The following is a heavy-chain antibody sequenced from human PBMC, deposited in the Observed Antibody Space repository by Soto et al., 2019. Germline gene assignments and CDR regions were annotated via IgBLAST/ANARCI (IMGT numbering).Heavy chain of an antibody. V-gene: IGHV1-46*01. CDR2: INPFDGSR. CDR1: GYIFTSYY. Sequence: GASVKVSCKASGYIFTSYYIHWVRQAPGQGLEWMGWINPFDGSRMFAQSFQGRVTMTRDTSTSTVYMEVSSLRSEDTAVYYFSRERELFYCTNGVCPDAFDIWGQGTMVTVSS. J-gene: IGHJ3*02. D-gene: IGHD2-8*01. CDR3: SRERELFYCTNGVCPDAFDI.